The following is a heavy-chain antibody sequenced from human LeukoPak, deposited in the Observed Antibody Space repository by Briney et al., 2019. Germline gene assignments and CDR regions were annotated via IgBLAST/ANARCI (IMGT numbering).Heavy chain of an antibody. D-gene: IGHD5-24*01. J-gene: IGHJ4*02. V-gene: IGHV3-30*09. CDR3: ARAKRGPTDY. Sequence: GGSLRLSCAASGFTFRNYAVHWVRQAPGKGLEWVAVISYDGNHTFYADSVKGRFAISRDNSKNTLFLQMSALRADDTAVYYCARAKRGPTDYWGQGTLVTVSS. CDR2: ISYDGNHT. CDR1: GFTFRNYA.